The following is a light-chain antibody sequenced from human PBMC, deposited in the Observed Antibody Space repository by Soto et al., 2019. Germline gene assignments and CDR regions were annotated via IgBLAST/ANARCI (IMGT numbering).Light chain of an antibody. CDR3: QQYGRSPTP. Sequence: EIVLTQSPGTLSLSPGERATLSWRASQSVFNNHIGWYQQKPGQAPRRLIFGASFRATGIPDRFSGSGSGTDFTLTISRLEPEDFAVYYCQQYGRSPTPFGQGTKVDI. V-gene: IGKV3-20*01. CDR2: GAS. CDR1: QSVFNNH. J-gene: IGKJ1*01.